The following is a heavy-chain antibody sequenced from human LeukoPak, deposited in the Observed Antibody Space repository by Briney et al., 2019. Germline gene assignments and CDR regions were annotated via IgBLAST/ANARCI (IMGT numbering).Heavy chain of an antibody. CDR2: IIPISGTA. CDR1: GGTFSSHA. D-gene: IGHD2-2*01. J-gene: IGHJ6*03. Sequence: ASVKVSCKASGGTFSSHAIAWVRQAPGQGPEWMGGIIPISGTANYAQKFQGRAAITTDDSTSTAYMELSSLTSDDTAVYYCARGLQYQLLKALGYYYMDVWGEGTTVTVSS. CDR3: ARGLQYQLLKALGYYYMDV. V-gene: IGHV1-69*05.